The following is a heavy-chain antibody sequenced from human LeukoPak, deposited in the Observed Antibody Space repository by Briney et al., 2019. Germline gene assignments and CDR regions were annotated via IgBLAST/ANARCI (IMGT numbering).Heavy chain of an antibody. D-gene: IGHD2-21*02. Sequence: PPGTLSLTCAVSGGSISSSNWWSWVRQPPGKGLEWIGEIYHSGSTNYNPSLKSRVTISVDKSKNQFSLKLSSVTAADTAVYYCAVYCGGDCYSGVNNWFDPWGQGTLVTVSS. CDR1: GGSISSSNW. CDR3: AVYCGGDCYSGVNNWFDP. J-gene: IGHJ5*02. V-gene: IGHV4-4*03. CDR2: IYHSGST.